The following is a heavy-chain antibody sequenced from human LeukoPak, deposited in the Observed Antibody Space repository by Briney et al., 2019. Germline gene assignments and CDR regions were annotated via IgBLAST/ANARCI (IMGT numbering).Heavy chain of an antibody. J-gene: IGHJ4*02. Sequence: GASVKVSCKASGYTFTSYGISWVRQAPGQGLEWMGWTSAYNGNTNYAQKLQGRVTMTTDTSTSTAYMELRSLRSDDTAVYYCARAVVVAANTYFDYWGQGTLVTVSS. CDR3: ARAVVVAANTYFDY. D-gene: IGHD2-15*01. CDR2: TSAYNGNT. V-gene: IGHV1-18*01. CDR1: GYTFTSYG.